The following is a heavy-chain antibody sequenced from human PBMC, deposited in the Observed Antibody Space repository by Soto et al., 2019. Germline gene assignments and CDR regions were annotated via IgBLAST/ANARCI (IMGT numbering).Heavy chain of an antibody. Sequence: SETLSLTCTVSGGSISSYYWSWIRQPPGKGLEWIGYIYYSGSTNYNPSLKSRVTISVDTSKNQFSLKLSSVTAADTAVYYCARDRYDGGNSGVSWFDPWGQGTLVSVSS. CDR3: ARDRYDGGNSGVSWFDP. CDR2: IYYSGST. CDR1: GGSISSYY. J-gene: IGHJ5*02. V-gene: IGHV4-59*01. D-gene: IGHD2-21*02.